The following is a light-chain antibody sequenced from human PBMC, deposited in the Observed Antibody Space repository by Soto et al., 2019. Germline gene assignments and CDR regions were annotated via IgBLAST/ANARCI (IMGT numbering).Light chain of an antibody. CDR2: GAS. Sequence: DIQMTQSPSSLSASVGDRVTITCRTSQSISTSLNWYQQKPGKAPKLLIFGASSLKSGFPLRFSGSGPGTDFTLTISSLQREDFAIFYCQESYSFLCGTCRQGTKVDIK. V-gene: IGKV1-39*01. J-gene: IGKJ1*01. CDR3: QESYSFLCGT. CDR1: QSISTS.